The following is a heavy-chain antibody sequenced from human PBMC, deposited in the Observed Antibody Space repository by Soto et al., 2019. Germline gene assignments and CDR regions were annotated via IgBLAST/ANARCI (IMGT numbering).Heavy chain of an antibody. J-gene: IGHJ5*02. CDR1: GYTFTGYY. Sequence: QVQLVQSGAEVKKPGASVKVSCKASGYTFTGYYMHWVRQAPGQGLEWMGWINPNSGGTNYAQKFQGRVTMTRDTSISTAYRELSRLRSDDTAVYYCASEIGDDYSNSWFDPWGKGTLVTVSS. V-gene: IGHV1-2*02. CDR2: INPNSGGT. D-gene: IGHD4-4*01. CDR3: ASEIGDDYSNSWFDP.